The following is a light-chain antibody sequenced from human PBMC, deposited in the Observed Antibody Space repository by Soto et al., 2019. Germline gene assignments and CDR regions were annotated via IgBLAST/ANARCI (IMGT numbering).Light chain of an antibody. CDR3: CSYAGSNTLYG. J-gene: IGLJ1*01. CDR1: SSDVGTYNL. CDR2: EVS. Sequence: SALTRPASVAGSPGQSITISCTGASSDVGTYNLVSWYQQHPGKAPKLMIYEVSKRPSGVSNRFSGSKSGNTASLTISGLQAEDEADYYCCSYAGSNTLYGFGTGTKVTVL. V-gene: IGLV2-23*02.